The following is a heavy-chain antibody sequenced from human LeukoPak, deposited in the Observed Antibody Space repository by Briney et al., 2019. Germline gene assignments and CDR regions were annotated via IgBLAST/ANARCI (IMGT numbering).Heavy chain of an antibody. D-gene: IGHD6-19*01. CDR3: ARAEQWLPHDAFDI. CDR1: GGSFSGYY. J-gene: IGHJ3*02. V-gene: IGHV4-34*01. Sequence: SSETLSLTCAVYGGSFSGYYWSWIRQPPGKGLEWIGEINHSGSTNYNPSLKSQVTISVDTSKNQFSLKLSSVTAADTAVYYCARAEQWLPHDAFDIWGQGTMVTVSS. CDR2: INHSGST.